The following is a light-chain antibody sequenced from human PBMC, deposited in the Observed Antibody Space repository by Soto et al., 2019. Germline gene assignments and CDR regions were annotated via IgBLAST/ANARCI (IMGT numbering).Light chain of an antibody. J-gene: IGKJ4*01. CDR1: QSVSSN. CDR2: GAS. V-gene: IGKV3-15*01. CDR3: QQYNNWPLT. Sequence: EIVMTQSPATLSVSPGERATLSCRASQSVSSNLAWYQQKPGQAPRLLIYGASTRATGIPARFSGSGSGTXXXLTXXSLXXEXXXXYYCQQYNNWPLTFGGGTKVEIK.